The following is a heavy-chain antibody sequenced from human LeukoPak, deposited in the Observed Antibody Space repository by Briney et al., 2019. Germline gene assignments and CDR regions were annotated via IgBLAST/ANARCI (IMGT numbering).Heavy chain of an antibody. CDR2: ISSSGST. V-gene: IGHV3-11*01. CDR1: GFTFSDYY. Sequence: GGSLRLSCAASGFTFSDYYMSWIRQAPGKGLEWVAYISSSGSTYYADSVKGRFTISRDNSKNTLYLQMNSLRAEDTAVYYCARQYSSGRVFFDYWGQGTLVTVSS. D-gene: IGHD6-19*01. J-gene: IGHJ4*02. CDR3: ARQYSSGRVFFDY.